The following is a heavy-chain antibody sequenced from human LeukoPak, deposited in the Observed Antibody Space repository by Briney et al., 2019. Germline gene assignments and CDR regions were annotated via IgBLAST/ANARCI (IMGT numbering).Heavy chain of an antibody. CDR2: ISYDGSKK. CDR1: GFTFSSYA. V-gene: IGHV3-30*04. D-gene: IGHD1-14*01. CDR3: ARETESFDC. J-gene: IGHJ4*02. Sequence: GSLRLSCAASGFTFSSYAMHWVRQAPGKGLEWVAVISYDGSKKYYADSVKGRFTISRDKSKNTLYLQMNSLRVEDTAVYYCARETESFDCWGQGTLVTVSS.